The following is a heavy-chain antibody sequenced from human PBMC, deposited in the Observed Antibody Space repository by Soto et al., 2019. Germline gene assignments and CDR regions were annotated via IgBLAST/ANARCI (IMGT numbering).Heavy chain of an antibody. CDR2: IIPNIGNT. CDR3: ARGHRAFDI. Sequence: VASVKVSCKASGGTFSSYAISWVRQAPGQGLEWMGGIIPNIGNTSYAQKFQGRVTMTRNTSISTAYMELSSLRSEDTAVYYCARGHRAFDIWGQGTMVTVSS. CDR1: GGTFSSYA. V-gene: IGHV1-8*02. J-gene: IGHJ3*02.